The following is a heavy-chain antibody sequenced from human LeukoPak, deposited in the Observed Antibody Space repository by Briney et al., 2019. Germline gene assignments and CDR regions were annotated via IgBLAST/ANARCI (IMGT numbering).Heavy chain of an antibody. CDR3: ARDRDIVGIDY. CDR2: IIPIFGTA. D-gene: IGHD1-26*01. CDR1: GGTFSSYA. V-gene: IGHV1-69*13. Sequence: GASVKVYCKASGGTFSSYAISCVRQAPGQGLEWMGGIIPIFGTANYAQKFQGRVTITADESTSTAYMELSSLRSEDTAVYYCARDRDIVGIDYWGQGTLVTVSS. J-gene: IGHJ4*02.